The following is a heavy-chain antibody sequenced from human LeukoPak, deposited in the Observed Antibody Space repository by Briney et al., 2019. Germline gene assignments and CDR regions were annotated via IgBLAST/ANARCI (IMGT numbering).Heavy chain of an antibody. J-gene: IGHJ5*02. CDR1: GFTFSRSA. V-gene: IGHV3-23*01. Sequence: GGSLRLSCAASGFTFSRSALSWVRQAPGKGLQWVSAISGSGGSTYYADSVKGRFTISRDNSKNTLYLQMNSLRAEDTAVYYCAKSPGWLSPTWFDPWGQGTLVTVSS. CDR3: AKSPGWLSPTWFDP. CDR2: ISGSGGST. D-gene: IGHD3-22*01.